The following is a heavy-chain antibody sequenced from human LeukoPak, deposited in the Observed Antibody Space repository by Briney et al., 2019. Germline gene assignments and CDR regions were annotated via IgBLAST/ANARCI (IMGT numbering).Heavy chain of an antibody. V-gene: IGHV5-51*01. CDR2: IYPGDSDT. CDR3: ATDYGDYFDY. Sequence: GESLKISCKGSGYSFTIHWIAWVRQMPGKGLEWMGIIYPGDSDTRYSPSFQGQVTISADKSISTAYLQWSSLKASDTAMYYCATDYGDYFDYWGQGTLVAVSS. D-gene: IGHD4-17*01. J-gene: IGHJ4*02. CDR1: GYSFTIHW.